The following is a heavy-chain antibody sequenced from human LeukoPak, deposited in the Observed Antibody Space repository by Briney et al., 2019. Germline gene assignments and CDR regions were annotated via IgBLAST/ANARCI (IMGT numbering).Heavy chain of an antibody. CDR1: GFTFSSYA. CDR2: ISGSGGST. Sequence: HPGGSLRLSCAASGFTFSSYAMSWVRQAPGKGLEWVSAISGSGGSTYYADSVKGRFTISRDNSKNTLYLQMNSLRAEDTAVYYCAKGRRYIVVVVAARGYYFDYWGQGTLVTVSS. J-gene: IGHJ4*02. V-gene: IGHV3-23*01. CDR3: AKGRRYIVVVVAARGYYFDY. D-gene: IGHD2-15*01.